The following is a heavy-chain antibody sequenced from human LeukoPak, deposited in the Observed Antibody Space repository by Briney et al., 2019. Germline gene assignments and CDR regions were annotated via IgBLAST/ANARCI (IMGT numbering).Heavy chain of an antibody. Sequence: SCKASGYTFTGYYMHWVRQAPGKGLEWVAVISYDGSNKYYADSVKGRFTISRDNSKNTLYLQMNSLRAEDTAVYYCARESGRGSLRYFDYWGQGTLVTVSS. V-gene: IGHV3-30*04. CDR2: ISYDGSNK. D-gene: IGHD1-26*01. J-gene: IGHJ4*02. CDR3: ARESGRGSLRYFDY. CDR1: GYTFTGYY.